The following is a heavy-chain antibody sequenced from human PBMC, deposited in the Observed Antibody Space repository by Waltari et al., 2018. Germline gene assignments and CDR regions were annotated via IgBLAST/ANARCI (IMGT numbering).Heavy chain of an antibody. Sequence: QVQLQESGPGLVKPSETLSLTCTVSGGSISSYYWSWIRQPAGRGLEWIGHIYTSGSTNNNPSLKRRVTMSVDTSKNQCSLKLNSVTAADTAIYYCTRGRGGGGSSNNWFDPWGQGTLVIVSS. CDR2: IYTSGST. J-gene: IGHJ5*02. V-gene: IGHV4-4*07. D-gene: IGHD1-26*01. CDR1: GGSISSYY. CDR3: TRGRGGGGSSNNWFDP.